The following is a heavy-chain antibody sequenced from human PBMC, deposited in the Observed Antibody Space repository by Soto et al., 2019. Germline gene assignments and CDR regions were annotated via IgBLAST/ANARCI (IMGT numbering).Heavy chain of an antibody. D-gene: IGHD3-9*01. J-gene: IGHJ4*02. CDR1: GFSLTTSEVG. CDR3: AHRFDWYYFNF. Sequence: QITLKESGPPLVKPTQPLTLTCTFSGFSLTTSEVGVGWIRQPPGKALEWLALIYWDDDKRYSPSLKSRLTITKDTSKNQVVLTMTNMDPVDTATYYCAHRFDWYYFNFWGQGTLVTVSS. CDR2: IYWDDDK. V-gene: IGHV2-5*02.